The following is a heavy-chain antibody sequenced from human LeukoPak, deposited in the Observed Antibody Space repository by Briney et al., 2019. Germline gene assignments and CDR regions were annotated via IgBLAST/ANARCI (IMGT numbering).Heavy chain of an antibody. CDR1: GFTFSSYD. CDR2: IRYDGSNT. CDR3: AANQYSSSFDY. J-gene: IGHJ4*02. V-gene: IGHV3-30*02. Sequence: GGSLRLSCAASGFTFSSYDMHWVRQAPGKGLEWVAFIRYDGSNTYYADSVKGRFSIFRDNSKNTLHLQMNSLRGEDTAVYYCAANQYSSSFDYWGQGTLVTVSS. D-gene: IGHD6-6*01.